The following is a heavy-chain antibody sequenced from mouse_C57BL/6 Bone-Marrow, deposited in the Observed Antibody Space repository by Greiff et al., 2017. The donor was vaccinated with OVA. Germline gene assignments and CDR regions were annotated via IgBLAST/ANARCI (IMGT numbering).Heavy chain of an antibody. J-gene: IGHJ3*01. Sequence: QVQLQQSGAELVRPGTSVKMSCKASGYTFPNYWIGWAKQRPGHGLEWIGDIYPGGGYTNYNEKFKGKATLTADKSSSTAYMQFSSLTSEDSAIYYCALYYDYFSWFAYWGQGTLVTVSA. CDR2: IYPGGGYT. D-gene: IGHD2-4*01. CDR3: ALYYDYFSWFAY. CDR1: GYTFPNYW. V-gene: IGHV1-63*01.